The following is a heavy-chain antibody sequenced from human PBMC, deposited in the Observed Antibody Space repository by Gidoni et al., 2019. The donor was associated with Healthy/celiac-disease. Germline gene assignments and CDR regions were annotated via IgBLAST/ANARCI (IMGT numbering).Heavy chain of an antibody. Sequence: QITLKESGPTLVKPTQPLTLTCPFSGFSLSTSGVGVGWIRQPPGKALEWLALIYWDDDKRYSPSLKSRLTITKDTSKNQVVLTMTNMDPVDTATYYCAHRHQREYDGDAFDIWGQGTMVTVSS. CDR3: AHRHQREYDGDAFDI. D-gene: IGHD3-16*01. J-gene: IGHJ3*02. CDR2: IYWDDDK. CDR1: GFSLSTSGVG. V-gene: IGHV2-5*02.